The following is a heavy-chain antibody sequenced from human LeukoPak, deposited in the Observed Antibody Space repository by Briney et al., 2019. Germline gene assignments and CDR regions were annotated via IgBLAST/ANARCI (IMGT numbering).Heavy chain of an antibody. CDR1: GFTFNNYA. CDR3: AKVGSTVTSYYYYYMDV. J-gene: IGHJ6*03. CDR2: ISGSAGNT. V-gene: IGHV3-23*01. D-gene: IGHD4-11*01. Sequence: GRSLRLSCAASGFTFNNYAMSWVRQAPGKGLEWVSSISGSAGNTYYADSVKGRFTISRDTSQTTLYLQMNSPTAEDTAVYYCAKVGSTVTSYYYYYMDVWGKGTMVSVSS.